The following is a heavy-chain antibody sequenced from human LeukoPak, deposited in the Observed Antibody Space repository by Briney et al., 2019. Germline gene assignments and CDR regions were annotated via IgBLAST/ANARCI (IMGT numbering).Heavy chain of an antibody. Sequence: SETLSLTCTVSGGSISSTSYYWGWIRQPPGKGLEWIGNIYYSGSTYYNPSLKSRVTISVDTSKNQFSLKLSSVTAADTAVYYCARGRKYYYDSSGYYRLDFDYWGQGTLVTVSS. J-gene: IGHJ4*02. CDR3: ARGRKYYYDSSGYYRLDFDY. CDR1: GGSISSTSYY. V-gene: IGHV4-39*07. CDR2: IYYSGST. D-gene: IGHD3-22*01.